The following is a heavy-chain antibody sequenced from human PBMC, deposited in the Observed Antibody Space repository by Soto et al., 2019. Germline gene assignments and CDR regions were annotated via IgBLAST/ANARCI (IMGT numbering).Heavy chain of an antibody. J-gene: IGHJ3*02. CDR2: IYPGDSDT. D-gene: IGHD1-1*01. CDR1: GYSFTSYW. CDR3: ARQEPYDAFDI. Sequence: PGGSLKISCNGSGYSFTSYWIGWGRQMPGKGLEWMGIIYPGDSDTRYSPSFQGQVTISAGKSISTAYLQWSSLKASDTAMYYCARQEPYDAFDIWGQGTMVTVS. V-gene: IGHV5-51*01.